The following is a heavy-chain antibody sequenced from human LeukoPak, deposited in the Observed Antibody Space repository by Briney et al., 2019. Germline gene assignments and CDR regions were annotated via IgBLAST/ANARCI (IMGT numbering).Heavy chain of an antibody. CDR3: ARGIRSPTGHDY. Sequence: PETLSLTCTVSGGSISSSSYYWGWIRQPPGKGLEWIGSIYYSGSTYYNPSLKSRVTVSVDTSKNQFSLKLSSVTAADTAVYYCARGIRSPTGHDYWGQGTLVTVSS. V-gene: IGHV4-39*07. CDR1: GGSISSSSYY. D-gene: IGHD1-1*01. J-gene: IGHJ4*02. CDR2: IYYSGST.